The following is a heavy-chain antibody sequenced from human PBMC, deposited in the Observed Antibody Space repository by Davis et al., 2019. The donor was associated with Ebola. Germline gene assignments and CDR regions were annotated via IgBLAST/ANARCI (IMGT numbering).Heavy chain of an antibody. CDR2: ISGSGGST. CDR3: ASRSSTSCYCLDY. CDR1: GFTFSDYY. J-gene: IGHJ4*02. V-gene: IGHV3-23*01. Sequence: GGSLRLSCAASGFTFSDYYMSWIRQAPGKGLEWVSAISGSGGSTYYADSVKGRFTISRDNSKNTLYLQMNSLRAEDTAVYYCASRSSTSCYCLDYWGQGTLVTVSS. D-gene: IGHD2-2*01.